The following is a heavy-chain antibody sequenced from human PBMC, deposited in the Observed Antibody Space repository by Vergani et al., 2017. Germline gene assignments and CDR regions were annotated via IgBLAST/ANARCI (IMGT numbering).Heavy chain of an antibody. CDR1: GHTSSDFQ. J-gene: IGHJ2*01. CDR3: ATVALRGIRFFDR. V-gene: IGHV1-69-2*01. D-gene: IGHD3-10*01. Sequence: EVRLEQSGAEVKRPGTTVKISCIVSGHTSSDFQIHWVQQGPGRGLEWMGLFDLEDGQSIQTDKFVGRVTMTADKSMDTAYMEITSLISDDTAVYYCATVALRGIRFFDRWGRGTPVTVSS. CDR2: FDLEDGQS.